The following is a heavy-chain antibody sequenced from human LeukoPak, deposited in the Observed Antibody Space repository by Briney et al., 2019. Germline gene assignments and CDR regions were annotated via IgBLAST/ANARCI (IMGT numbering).Heavy chain of an antibody. CDR1: GGSFSGYY. D-gene: IGHD3-3*01. V-gene: IGHV4-34*01. J-gene: IGHJ6*02. Sequence: SETLSLTCAVYGGSFSGYYWSWIRQPPGKGLEWIGEINHSGSTNYNPSLKSRVTISVDTSKNQFSLKLSSVAAADTAVYYCARGKGDFWSGYYYYYGMDVWGQGTTVTVSS. CDR3: ARGKGDFWSGYYYYYGMDV. CDR2: INHSGST.